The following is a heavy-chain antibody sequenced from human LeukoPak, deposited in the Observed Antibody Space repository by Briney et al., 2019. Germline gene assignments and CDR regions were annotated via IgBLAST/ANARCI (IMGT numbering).Heavy chain of an antibody. J-gene: IGHJ4*02. CDR1: GFTFDDYA. Sequence: GRSLRLSCAASGFTFDDYAMHWVRQVPGKGLEWVSGISWNSGSIGYADSVKGRFTISRDNAKNSLYLQMNSLRAEDTALYYCAKDRAMAVLCYFDYWGQGTLVTVSS. CDR2: ISWNSGSI. CDR3: AKDRAMAVLCYFDY. V-gene: IGHV3-9*01. D-gene: IGHD5-18*01.